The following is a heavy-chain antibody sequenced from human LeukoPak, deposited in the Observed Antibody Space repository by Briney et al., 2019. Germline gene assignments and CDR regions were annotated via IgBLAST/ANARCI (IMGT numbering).Heavy chain of an antibody. J-gene: IGHJ6*02. CDR2: IVVGSGNT. V-gene: IGHV1-58*02. Sequence: ASVKVSCKASGFTFTSSAMQWVRQARGQRLEWIGWIVVGSGNTNYAQKFQERVTITRDMSTSTAYMELGSLRSEDTAVYYCARTPPAMVLGVSYYYYYGMDVWGQGTTVTVSS. D-gene: IGHD3-10*01. CDR3: ARTPPAMVLGVSYYYYYGMDV. CDR1: GFTFTSSA.